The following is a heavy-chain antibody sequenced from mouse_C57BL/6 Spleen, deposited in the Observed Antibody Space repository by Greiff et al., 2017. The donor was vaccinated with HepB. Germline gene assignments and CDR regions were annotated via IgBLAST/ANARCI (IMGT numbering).Heavy chain of an antibody. D-gene: IGHD1-1*01. CDR1: GYTFTSYW. CDR2: IDPSDSYT. J-gene: IGHJ4*01. Sequence: QVQLQQSGAELVRPGTSVKLSCKASGYTFTSYWMHWVKQRPGQGLEWIGVIDPSDSYTNYNQKFKGKATLTVDTSSSTAYMQLSSLTSEDSAVYYCARSHYYGSSAAMDYWGQGTSVTVSS. CDR3: ARSHYYGSSAAMDY. V-gene: IGHV1-59*01.